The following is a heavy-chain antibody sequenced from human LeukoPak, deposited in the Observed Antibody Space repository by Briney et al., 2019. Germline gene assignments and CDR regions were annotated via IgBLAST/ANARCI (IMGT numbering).Heavy chain of an antibody. CDR3: ALGTKYSGYGGGAFDY. CDR1: GFTFSSYA. CDR2: ISGSGGST. Sequence: PGGSLRLSCAASGFTFSSYAMSWVRQAPGKGLEWVSAISGSGGSTYYADSVKGRFTISRDNSKNTLYLQMNSLRAEDTAVYYCALGTKYSGYGGGAFDYWGQGTLVTVSS. D-gene: IGHD5-12*01. V-gene: IGHV3-23*01. J-gene: IGHJ4*02.